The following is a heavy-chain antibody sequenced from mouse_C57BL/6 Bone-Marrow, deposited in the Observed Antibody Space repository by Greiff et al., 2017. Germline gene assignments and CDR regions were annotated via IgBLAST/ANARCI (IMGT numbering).Heavy chain of an antibody. Sequence: QVQLQQPGPELVMPGASVKLSCKASGYTFTSYWMHWVKQRPGKGLEWIGEIDPSDSYTNYNQKFKGKSTLTVDKSSSTAYMQLSSLTSEDSAVYYCARQLRLHYYAMDYWGQGTSVTVSA. CDR2: IDPSDSYT. J-gene: IGHJ4*01. V-gene: IGHV1-69*01. CDR3: ARQLRLHYYAMDY. CDR1: GYTFTSYW. D-gene: IGHD3-2*02.